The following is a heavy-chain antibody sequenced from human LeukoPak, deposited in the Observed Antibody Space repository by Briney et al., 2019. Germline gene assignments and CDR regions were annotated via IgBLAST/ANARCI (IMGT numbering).Heavy chain of an antibody. V-gene: IGHV3-74*01. J-gene: IGHJ4*02. D-gene: IGHD3-10*01. CDR1: GFTFITYW. CDR3: ARAFGSGSQVINYFDF. Sequence: TGGSLRLSCAASGFTFITYWMHWVRQAPGKGLLWVSSINSDGSTTTYADSVKGRFTISRDNAKNMVYLQMNSLRAEDTAVYYCARAFGSGSQVINYFDFWGQGTLVTVSS. CDR2: INSDGSTT.